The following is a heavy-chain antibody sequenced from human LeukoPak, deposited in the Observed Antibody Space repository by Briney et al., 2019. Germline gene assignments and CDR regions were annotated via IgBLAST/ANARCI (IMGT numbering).Heavy chain of an antibody. CDR3: AKIPHIVVVTANLDY. J-gene: IGHJ4*02. CDR2: ISGSGGST. V-gene: IGHV3-23*01. D-gene: IGHD2-21*02. Sequence: GGSLRLSCAASGFTFSSYSMNWVRQAPGKGLEWVSAISGSGGSTYYADSVKGRFTICRDNSKNTLYLQMNSLRAEDTAVYYCAKIPHIVVVTANLDYWGQGTLVTVSS. CDR1: GFTFSSYS.